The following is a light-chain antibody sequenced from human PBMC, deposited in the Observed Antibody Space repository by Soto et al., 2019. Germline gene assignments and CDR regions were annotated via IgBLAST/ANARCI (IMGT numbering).Light chain of an antibody. Sequence: QSALAQPASVSWSPGQSIAISCTGSSSDVGAYNRVSWYQQSPDTAPKLIIYDVSDRPSGVPDRFSGSKSGNTASLTISGLQPEDEADYYCNSYTTRTTYVFGTGTKVTVL. J-gene: IGLJ1*01. V-gene: IGLV2-18*02. CDR3: NSYTTRTTYV. CDR1: SSDVGAYNR. CDR2: DVS.